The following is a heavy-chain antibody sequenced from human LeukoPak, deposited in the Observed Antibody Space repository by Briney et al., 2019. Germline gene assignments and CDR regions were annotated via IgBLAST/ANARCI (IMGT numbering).Heavy chain of an antibody. CDR1: GYTFTSYY. CDR2: INPSGGST. V-gene: IGHV1-46*01. Sequence: GASVKVSCKASGYTFTSYYMHWVRQAPGQGLEWMGIINPSGGSTSYAQKFQGRVIMTRDTSTSTVYMELSSLRSEDTAVYYCAREGSPYGSGSYYIDYWGQGTLVTVSS. J-gene: IGHJ4*02. CDR3: AREGSPYGSGSYYIDY. D-gene: IGHD3-10*01.